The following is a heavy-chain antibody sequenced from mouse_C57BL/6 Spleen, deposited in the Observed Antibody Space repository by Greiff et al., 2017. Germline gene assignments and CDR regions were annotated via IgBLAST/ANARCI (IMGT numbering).Heavy chain of an antibody. V-gene: IGHV1-69*01. CDR2: IDPSDSYT. CDR1: GYTFTSYW. D-gene: IGHD1-1*01. CDR3: ATLYD. J-gene: IGHJ2*01. Sequence: QVQLKQPGAELVMPGASVKLSCKASGYTFTSYWMHWVKQRPGQGLEWIGEIDPSDSYTNYNQKFKGKATLTVDKSSSTAYMQLSSLTSEDSAVYYCATLYDWGQGTTLTVSS.